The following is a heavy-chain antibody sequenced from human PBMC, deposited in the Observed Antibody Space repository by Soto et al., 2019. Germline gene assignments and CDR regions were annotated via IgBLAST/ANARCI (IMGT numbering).Heavy chain of an antibody. CDR2: INHSGST. CDR3: ALTKVNTSVSIRNWFDH. V-gene: IGHV4-34*01. J-gene: IGHJ5*02. D-gene: IGHD4-4*01. CDR1: GGSFSGYY. Sequence: QVQLQQWGAGLLKPSETLSLTCAVYGGSFSGYYWSWIRQPPGKGLEWIGEINHSGSTNYTPSLKSRVTISVDTSKNQFSLKLSSVTAADTAVYYCALTKVNTSVSIRNWFDHWGQGTLVTVSS.